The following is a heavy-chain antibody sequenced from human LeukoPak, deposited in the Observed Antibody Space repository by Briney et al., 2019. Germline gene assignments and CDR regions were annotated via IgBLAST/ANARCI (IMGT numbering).Heavy chain of an antibody. CDR3: ARLSCSSTSCYDVGGAFDI. J-gene: IGHJ3*02. Sequence: SETLSLTCTVSGGSISSSSYYWGWIRQPPGKGLEWIGSIYYSGSTYYNPSLKSRVTISVDTSKNQFSLKLSSVTAADTAVYYCARLSCSSTSCYDVGGAFDIWGQGTMVTVSS. V-gene: IGHV4-39*01. CDR1: GGSISSSSYY. D-gene: IGHD2-2*01. CDR2: IYYSGST.